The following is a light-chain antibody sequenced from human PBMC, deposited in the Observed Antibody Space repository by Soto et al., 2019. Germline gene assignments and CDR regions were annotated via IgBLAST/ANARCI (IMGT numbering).Light chain of an antibody. J-gene: IGKJ5*01. CDR2: DAS. V-gene: IGKV3D-15*01. CDR3: QQYNDWPRT. CDR1: QSVSSR. Sequence: EIVLTQSPATLSLSPGERATLSCRASQSVSSRLAWYQQKPGQAPRLLIYDASNRATGIPARFSGSASGTEFTLTISGLQSEDFAVYYCQQYNDWPRTFGQGTRLEIK.